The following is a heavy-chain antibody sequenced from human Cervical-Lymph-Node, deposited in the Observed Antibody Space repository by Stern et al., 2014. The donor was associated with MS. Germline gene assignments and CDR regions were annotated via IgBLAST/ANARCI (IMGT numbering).Heavy chain of an antibody. J-gene: IGHJ4*02. Sequence: MQLVESGAEVKKPGASVKVSCKASGYTFTSYYMHWVRQAPGQGLEWMGIINPSGGSTSYAQKFQGRVTMTRDTSTSTVYMELSSLRSEDTAVYYCARGLYCGGDCYSVFGYWGQGTLVTVSS. V-gene: IGHV1-46*01. CDR1: GYTFTSYY. CDR2: INPSGGST. CDR3: ARGLYCGGDCYSVFGY. D-gene: IGHD2-21*02.